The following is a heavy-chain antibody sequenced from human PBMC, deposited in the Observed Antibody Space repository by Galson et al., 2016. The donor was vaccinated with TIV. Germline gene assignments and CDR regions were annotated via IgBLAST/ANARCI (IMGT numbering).Heavy chain of an antibody. CDR2: TYYTSKWNT. J-gene: IGHJ6*02. Sequence: CAISGDSVSGNTAAWNWVRQSPSRGLEWLGRTYYTSKWNTDYAVSVKGRIIIRPDTSMNQVSLQLSFVIPDDTAVYYCSRGNWNYGMGGAMDVWGRGTTVTASS. CDR3: SRGNWNYGMGGAMDV. V-gene: IGHV6-1*01. D-gene: IGHD1-7*01. CDR1: GDSVSGNTAA.